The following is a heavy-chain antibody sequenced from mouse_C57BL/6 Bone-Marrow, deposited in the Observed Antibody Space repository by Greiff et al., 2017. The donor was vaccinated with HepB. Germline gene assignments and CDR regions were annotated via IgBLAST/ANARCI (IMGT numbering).Heavy chain of an antibody. J-gene: IGHJ2*01. CDR3: ATDGSDY. D-gene: IGHD2-3*01. CDR2: IYPRDGST. Sequence: VKLMESGPELVKPGASVKLSCKASGYTFTSYDINWVKQRPGQGLEWIGWIYPRDGSTKYNEKFKGKATLTVDTSSSTAYMELHSLTSEDSAVYFCATDGSDYWGQGTTLTVSS. V-gene: IGHV1-85*01. CDR1: GYTFTSYD.